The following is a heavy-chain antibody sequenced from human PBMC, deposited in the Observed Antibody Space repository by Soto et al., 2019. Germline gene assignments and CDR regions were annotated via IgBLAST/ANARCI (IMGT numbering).Heavy chain of an antibody. CDR2: IGTAGDT. J-gene: IGHJ2*01. CDR1: GFTFSSYD. Sequence: GGSLRLSCAASGFTFSSYDMHWVRQATGKGLEWVSAIGTAGDTYYPGSVKGRFTISRENAKNSLYLQMNSLRAGDTAVYYCARPTTVTGNWYFDLWGRGTLVTVSS. D-gene: IGHD4-17*01. CDR3: ARPTTVTGNWYFDL. V-gene: IGHV3-13*01.